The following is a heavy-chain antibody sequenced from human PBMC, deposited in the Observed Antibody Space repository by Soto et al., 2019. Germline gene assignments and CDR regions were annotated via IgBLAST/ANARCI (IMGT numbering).Heavy chain of an antibody. V-gene: IGHV4-39*02. Sequence: SETLSLTCTVSGCSVSSTTYYWAWIRQPPGRGLEWIGSIHYSRGTYYNPSLKSRVAISVDTSKNHFSLNSLRAEDSAVYYCAKVLYSWNDVLDHWGQGTLVTVSS. CDR2: IHYSRGT. J-gene: IGHJ4*02. CDR1: GCSVSSTTYY. D-gene: IGHD1-20*01. CDR3: AKVLYSWNDVLDH.